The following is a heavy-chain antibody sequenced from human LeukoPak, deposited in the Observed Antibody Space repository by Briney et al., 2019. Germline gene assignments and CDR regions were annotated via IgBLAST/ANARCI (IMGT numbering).Heavy chain of an antibody. CDR3: ARVHRVEYSSSWARRYYYYYYMDV. V-gene: IGHV3-7*01. Sequence: TGGSLRLSCAASGFTFSSCWMSWVRQAPGKGLEWVANIKQDGSEKYYVDSVKGRFTISRDNAKNSLYLQMNSLRAEDTAVYYCARVHRVEYSSSWARRYYYYYYMDVWGKGTTVTVSS. D-gene: IGHD6-13*01. CDR2: IKQDGSEK. J-gene: IGHJ6*03. CDR1: GFTFSSCW.